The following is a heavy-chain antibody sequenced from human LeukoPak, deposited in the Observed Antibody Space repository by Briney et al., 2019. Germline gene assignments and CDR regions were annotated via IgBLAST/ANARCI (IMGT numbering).Heavy chain of an antibody. Sequence: GGSLRLSCTASGFTFGDYAMSWFRQAPGKGLEWVGFIRSKAYGGTTEYAASVKGRLTISRDDSKSIAYLQMNSLKTEDTAVYYCTRVYCSGGSCYRLHYWGQGTLVTVSS. CDR3: TRVYCSGGSCYRLHY. CDR1: GFTFGDYA. V-gene: IGHV3-49*03. CDR2: IRSKAYGGTT. J-gene: IGHJ4*02. D-gene: IGHD2-15*01.